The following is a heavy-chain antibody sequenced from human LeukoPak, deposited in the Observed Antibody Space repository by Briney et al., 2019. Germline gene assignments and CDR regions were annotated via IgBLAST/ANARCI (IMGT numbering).Heavy chain of an antibody. CDR1: GFTFSSYA. CDR3: AKVGYDFWSGYDGCNFDY. Sequence: SGGSLRLSCAASGFTFSSYAMSWVRQAPGKGLEWVSAISGSGGSTYYADSVKGRFTISRDNSKNTLYLQMNSLRAEDTAVYYCAKVGYDFWSGYDGCNFDYWGQGTLVTVSS. D-gene: IGHD3-3*01. V-gene: IGHV3-23*01. CDR2: ISGSGGST. J-gene: IGHJ4*02.